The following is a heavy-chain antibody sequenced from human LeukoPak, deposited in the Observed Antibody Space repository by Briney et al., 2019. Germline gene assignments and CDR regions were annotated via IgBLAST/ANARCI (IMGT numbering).Heavy chain of an antibody. CDR2: IYPGDSDT. V-gene: IGHV5-51*01. Sequence: GESLKISCKGSGYSFTSYWIGWVRQMPGKGLEWMGIIYPGDSDTRYSPSFQGQVTISADKSISTAYLQWSSLKASDTAMYYCARHKAYGSGSSYYYYGMDVWGQGTTVTVSS. D-gene: IGHD3-10*01. J-gene: IGHJ6*02. CDR1: GYSFTSYW. CDR3: ARHKAYGSGSSYYYYGMDV.